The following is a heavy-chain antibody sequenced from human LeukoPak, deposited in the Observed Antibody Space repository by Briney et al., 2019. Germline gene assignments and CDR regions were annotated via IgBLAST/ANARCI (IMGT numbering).Heavy chain of an antibody. J-gene: IGHJ6*02. D-gene: IGHD2-15*01. V-gene: IGHV4-59*01. CDR1: GGSISSYY. CDR2: VDYRGNT. Sequence: SETLSLTCTISGGSISSYYWSWIRQPPGKGLEWIGYVDYRGNTNYDPSLKSRVTISIDTSKSLFSLKLNSVTAADTAVYYCARVEVGAANRQWYGMDVWGQGTTVTVSS. CDR3: ARVEVGAANRQWYGMDV.